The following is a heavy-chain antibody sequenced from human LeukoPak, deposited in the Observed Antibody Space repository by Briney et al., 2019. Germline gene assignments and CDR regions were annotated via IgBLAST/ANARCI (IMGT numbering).Heavy chain of an antibody. D-gene: IGHD3-10*01. CDR3: AKDGGDYGSGSYLDY. CDR1: GFTFSSYG. J-gene: IGHJ4*02. CDR2: ISYDGSNK. V-gene: IGHV3-30*18. Sequence: PGRSLRLSCAASGFTFSSYGMHWVRQAPGKGLEWVAVISYDGSNKYYADSVKGRFTISRDNSKNTLYLQMNSLRAEDTAVYYCAKDGGDYGSGSYLDYWGQGTLVTVSS.